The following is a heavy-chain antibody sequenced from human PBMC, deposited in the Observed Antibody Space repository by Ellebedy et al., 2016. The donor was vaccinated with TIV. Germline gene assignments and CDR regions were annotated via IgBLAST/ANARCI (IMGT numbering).Heavy chain of an antibody. Sequence: SQTLALTCAIAGDSVPNTGVTWNWIRQSPSRGLEWLESAYYRSTWIYNYAVSVKGRITINPDTSKNQFSLQLNSVTPEDTAVYYCARYNSGWNIFDYWGQGTLVTVSS. CDR1: GDSVPNTGVT. V-gene: IGHV6-1*01. J-gene: IGHJ4*02. D-gene: IGHD6-19*01. CDR3: ARYNSGWNIFDY. CDR2: AYYRSTWIY.